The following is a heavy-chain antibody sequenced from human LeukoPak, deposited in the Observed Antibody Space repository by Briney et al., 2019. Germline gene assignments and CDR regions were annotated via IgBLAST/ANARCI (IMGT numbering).Heavy chain of an antibody. CDR3: ARDNDYGDYLVY. V-gene: IGHV3-48*03. CDR2: ISSSGSTI. CDR1: GFTFSSYE. Sequence: PGGSLRLSCAASGFTFSSYEMNWVRQAPGKGLEWVSYISSSGSTIYYADSVKGRFTISRDNAKDSLYLQMYSLRAEDTAVYYCARDNDYGDYLVYWGQGTLVTVSS. D-gene: IGHD4-17*01. J-gene: IGHJ4*02.